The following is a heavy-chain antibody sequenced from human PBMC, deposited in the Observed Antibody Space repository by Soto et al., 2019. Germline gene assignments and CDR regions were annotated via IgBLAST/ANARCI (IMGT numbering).Heavy chain of an antibody. Sequence: QVQLVESGGGVVQPGRSLRLSCAASGFTFSSYGMHWVRQAPGKGLEWVAVIWYDGSNKYYADSVKGRFTISRDNSKNXLYLQMNSLRDEDTAVYYCARDRAPYSSGRWCMDVWGQGTTVTVSS. D-gene: IGHD6-19*01. V-gene: IGHV3-33*01. CDR2: IWYDGSNK. CDR1: GFTFSSYG. J-gene: IGHJ6*02. CDR3: ARDRAPYSSGRWCMDV.